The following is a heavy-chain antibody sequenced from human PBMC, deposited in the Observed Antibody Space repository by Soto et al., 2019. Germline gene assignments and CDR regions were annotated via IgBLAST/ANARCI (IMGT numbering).Heavy chain of an antibody. V-gene: IGHV4-31*03. Sequence: QVQLQESGPGLVKPSQTLSLTCTVSGGSISTGGYYWNWIRQHPGKGLEWIGYFYYSGSTYYNPSPKSRVTIPVNTSKTQFSLELSSVTAADTAVYYCARSVFPWGQGTLVTVSS. CDR3: ARSVFP. CDR2: FYYSGST. CDR1: GGSISTGGYY. J-gene: IGHJ5*02.